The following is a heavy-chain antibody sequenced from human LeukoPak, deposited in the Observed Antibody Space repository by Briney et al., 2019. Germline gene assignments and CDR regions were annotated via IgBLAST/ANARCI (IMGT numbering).Heavy chain of an antibody. CDR3: ASVGGGGYLYDYYGMDV. V-gene: IGHV1-46*01. CDR1: GGTFSSYA. J-gene: IGHJ6*02. CDR2: INPSGGST. D-gene: IGHD2-15*01. Sequence: ASVKVSCKASGGTFSSYAIGWVRQAPGQGLEWMGRINPSGGSTSYAQKFQGRVTMTRDTSTSTVYMELSSLRSEDTAVYYCASVGGGGYLYDYYGMDVWGQGTTVTVSS.